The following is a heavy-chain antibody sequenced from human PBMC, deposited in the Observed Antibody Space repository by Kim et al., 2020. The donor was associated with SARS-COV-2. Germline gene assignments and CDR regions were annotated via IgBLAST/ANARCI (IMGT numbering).Heavy chain of an antibody. V-gene: IGHV4-34*01. J-gene: IGHJ4*02. Sequence: KSRVTISVDTSKNQFSLKLSSVTAADTAVYYCARYRSPRRGYSYGYVLDYWGQGTLVTVSS. D-gene: IGHD5-18*01. CDR3: ARYRSPRRGYSYGYVLDY.